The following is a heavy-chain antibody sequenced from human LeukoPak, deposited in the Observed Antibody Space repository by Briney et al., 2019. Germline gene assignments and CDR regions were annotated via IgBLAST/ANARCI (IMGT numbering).Heavy chain of an antibody. CDR3: ARGYYDILTGYPLPVYYFDY. J-gene: IGHJ4*02. Sequence: ASVKVSSKASGYTFTSYDINWVRQATGQGLEWMGWVNPNSGNTGYAQKFQGRVTITRNTSISTAYMELSSLRSEDTVVYYCARGYYDILTGYPLPVYYFDYWGQGTLVTVSS. CDR1: GYTFTSYD. CDR2: VNPNSGNT. V-gene: IGHV1-8*03. D-gene: IGHD3-9*01.